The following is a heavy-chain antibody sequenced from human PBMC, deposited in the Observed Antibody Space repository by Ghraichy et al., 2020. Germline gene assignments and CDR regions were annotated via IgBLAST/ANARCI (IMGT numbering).Heavy chain of an antibody. CDR1: GGSISPYF. CDR3: VRYQNYPLDLDS. CDR2: IYNSGNT. D-gene: IGHD2/OR15-2a*01. J-gene: IGHJ4*02. V-gene: IGHV4-4*07. Sequence: SETLSLTCTVSGGSISPYFWSWVRQSAGKGLEWIGRIYNSGNTHYNPSLKSRVTLSLDTSKKQFSLKLSSVPAADTAFYYCVRYQNYPLDLDSWGQGTLVTVSS.